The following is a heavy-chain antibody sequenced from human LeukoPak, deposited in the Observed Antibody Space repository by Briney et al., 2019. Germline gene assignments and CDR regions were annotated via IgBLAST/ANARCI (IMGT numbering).Heavy chain of an antibody. D-gene: IGHD4-23*01. V-gene: IGHV4-61*02. J-gene: IGHJ3*02. CDR3: ARVDYGGNSGYDAFDI. CDR1: GGSISSGSYY. CDR2: IYTSGST. Sequence: PSETLSLTCTVSGGSISSGSYYWSWIRQPAGKGLEWIGRIYTSGSTNYNPSLKSRVTISVDTSKNQFSLQLNSVTPEDTAVYYCARVDYGGNSGYDAFDIWGQGTMVTVSS.